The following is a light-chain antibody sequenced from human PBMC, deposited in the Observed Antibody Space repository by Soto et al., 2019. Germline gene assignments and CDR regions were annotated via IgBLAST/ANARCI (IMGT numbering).Light chain of an antibody. J-gene: IGLJ7*01. CDR3: SAYTARSTLV. CDR1: SRDIGAYNL. CDR2: EVR. Sequence: QSALTQPASVSGSPGQSITISCSGTSRDIGAYNLVSWYHQPPGKAPKLLIYEVRHRPSGISNRFSGSKSGTTASLTISSLLPEDEADYYCSAYTARSTLVFGGGTQLTVL. V-gene: IGLV2-14*01.